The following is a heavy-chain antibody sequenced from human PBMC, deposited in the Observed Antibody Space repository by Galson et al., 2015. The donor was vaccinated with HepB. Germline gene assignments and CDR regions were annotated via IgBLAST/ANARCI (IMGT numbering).Heavy chain of an antibody. V-gene: IGHV3-30*18. CDR3: ANPLQDYYGMDV. CDR2: ISYDGSNK. CDR1: GFTFSSYG. J-gene: IGHJ6*02. Sequence: SLRLSCAASGFTFSSYGMHWVRQAPGKGLEWVAVISYDGSNKYYADSVKGRFTIFRDNSKNTLYLQMNSLRAEDTAVYYCANPLQDYYGMDVWGQGTTVTVSS. D-gene: IGHD4-11*01.